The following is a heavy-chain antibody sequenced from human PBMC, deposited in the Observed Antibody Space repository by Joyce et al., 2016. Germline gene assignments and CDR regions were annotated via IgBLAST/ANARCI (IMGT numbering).Heavy chain of an antibody. V-gene: IGHV3-48*01. Sequence: EVQLVASGGGLVQPGGSLRLSGATSGFTFSSYSMHWVRQAPGKGLEWVLYISSSRRTIYYADSVKGRFTISRDNAKNSLYLQMNSLRAEDTAVYYCAKADYGDKIDAFDIWGQGTMVTVSS. J-gene: IGHJ3*02. CDR3: AKADYGDKIDAFDI. D-gene: IGHD4-17*01. CDR2: ISSSRRTI. CDR1: GFTFSSYS.